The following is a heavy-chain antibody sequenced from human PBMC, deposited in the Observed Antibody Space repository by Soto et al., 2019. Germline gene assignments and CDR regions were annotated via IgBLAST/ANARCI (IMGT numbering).Heavy chain of an antibody. CDR2: ISYDGSNI. D-gene: IGHD5-12*01. Sequence: QVQLVESGGGVVQPGRSLRLSCAASGFIFNSYGMHWIRQAPGKGLEWVAFISYDGSNIFYADSVKGRFTISRDNSNNTLSWLMNSLRGDDTAVYYCARGVRGVATIAIGFYLDYWGQGTLVTTSS. V-gene: IGHV3-30*03. J-gene: IGHJ4*02. CDR1: GFIFNSYG. CDR3: ARGVRGVATIAIGFYLDY.